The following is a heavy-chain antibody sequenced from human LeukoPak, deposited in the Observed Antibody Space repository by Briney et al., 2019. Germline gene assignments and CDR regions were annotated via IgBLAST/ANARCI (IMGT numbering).Heavy chain of an antibody. D-gene: IGHD6-19*01. V-gene: IGHV3-23*01. CDR3: ARARSSGWSHFDY. CDR1: GFTFSSYA. J-gene: IGHJ4*02. Sequence: GGSLRLSCAASGFTFSSYAMSWVRQAPGTGLEWVSAISGSGGSTYYADSVKGRFTISRDNSKNTLYLQMNSLRAEDTAVYYCARARSSGWSHFDYWGQGTLVTVSS. CDR2: ISGSGGST.